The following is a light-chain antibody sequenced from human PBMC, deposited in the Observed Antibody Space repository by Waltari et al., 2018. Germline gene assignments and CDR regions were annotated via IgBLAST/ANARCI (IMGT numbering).Light chain of an antibody. CDR3: SSYAGSVV. CDR1: SSDIGSYNV. V-gene: IGLV2-23*02. Sequence: QSALTQPASVSGSRGQSITISCTGSSSDIGSYNVVSWYQHHPGKAPKLLIYGVNTRPSGGSKRFSGSKSGNTASLTISGLQAEDEADYYCSSYAGSVVFGGGTKLTVL. CDR2: GVN. J-gene: IGLJ3*02.